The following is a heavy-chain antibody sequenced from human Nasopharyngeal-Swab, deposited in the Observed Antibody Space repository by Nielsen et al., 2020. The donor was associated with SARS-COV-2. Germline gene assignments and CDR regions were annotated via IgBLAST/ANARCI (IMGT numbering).Heavy chain of an antibody. CDR3: ARDGLDYDFWSAYFMDV. J-gene: IGHJ6*02. D-gene: IGHD3-3*01. Sequence: WIRQPPGKGLEWVSSISSSSYIYYADSVKGRFTISRDNAKNSLYLQMNSLRAEDTAVYYCARDGLDYDFWSAYFMDVWGQGITVTVSS. CDR2: ISSSSYI. V-gene: IGHV3-69-1*01.